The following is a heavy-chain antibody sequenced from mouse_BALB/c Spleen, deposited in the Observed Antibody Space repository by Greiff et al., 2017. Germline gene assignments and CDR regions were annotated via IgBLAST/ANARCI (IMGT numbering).Heavy chain of an antibody. CDR3: ARDAPYDYGTLDY. CDR1: GFTFSSYG. D-gene: IGHD2-4*01. Sequence: EVKLMESGGGLVQPGGSLKLSCAASGFTFSSYGMSWVRQTPDKRLELVATINSNGGSTYYPDSVKGRFTISRDNAKNTLYLQMSSLKSEDTAMYYCARDAPYDYGTLDYWGQGTTLTVSS. V-gene: IGHV5-6-3*01. CDR2: INSNGGST. J-gene: IGHJ2*01.